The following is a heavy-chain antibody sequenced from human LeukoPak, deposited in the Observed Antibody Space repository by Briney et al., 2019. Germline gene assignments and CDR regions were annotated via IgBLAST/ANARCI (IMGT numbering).Heavy chain of an antibody. CDR2: IDPSDSYI. CDR1: GYSFTSYW. D-gene: IGHD1-26*01. CDR3: ARRGGSYLHWFDP. Sequence: RGESLKISCKGSGYSFTSYWITWVRQMPGKGLERMGRIDPSDSYINYSPSFQGHVTISADKSISTVYLQWSSLKASDTAMYYCARRGGSYLHWFDPWGQGTLVTVSS. V-gene: IGHV5-10-1*01. J-gene: IGHJ5*02.